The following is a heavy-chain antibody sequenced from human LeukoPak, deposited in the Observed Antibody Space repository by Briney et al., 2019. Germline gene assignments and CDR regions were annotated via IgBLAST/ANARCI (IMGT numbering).Heavy chain of an antibody. CDR1: GFTFSSFA. CDR3: AKGVRFLDWWILDY. CDR2: ISGSDST. Sequence: PGGSLRLSCAASGFTFSSFAMSWVRQAPGKGLEWVSAISGSDSTYYADPVKGRFTISRDNSKNTLYLQMNSLRAEDTAIYYCAKGVRFLDWWILDYWGQGSLVTVSS. J-gene: IGHJ4*02. V-gene: IGHV3-23*01. D-gene: IGHD3-9*01.